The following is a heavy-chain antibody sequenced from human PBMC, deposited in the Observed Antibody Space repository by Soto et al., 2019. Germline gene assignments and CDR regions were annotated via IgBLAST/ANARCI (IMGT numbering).Heavy chain of an antibody. D-gene: IGHD7-27*01. CDR1: GFTFSDYY. CDR2: ISSSSSYT. J-gene: IGHJ6*02. Sequence: LRLSCAASGFTFSDYYMSWIRQAPGKGLEWVSYISSSSSYTNYADSVKGRFTISRDNAKNSLYLQMNSLRAEDTAVYYCARDRGPRLTRYYGMDVWGQGTTVTVSS. V-gene: IGHV3-11*06. CDR3: ARDRGPRLTRYYGMDV.